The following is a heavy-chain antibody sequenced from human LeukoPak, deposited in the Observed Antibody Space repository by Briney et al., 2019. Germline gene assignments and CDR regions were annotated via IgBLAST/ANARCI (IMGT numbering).Heavy chain of an antibody. CDR3: VKAYYYDSSGYDDAFDI. CDR1: GFTFSSYA. V-gene: IGHV3-64D*06. D-gene: IGHD3-22*01. Sequence: GGSLRLSCSASGFTFSSYAMHWVRQAPGKGLEYVSAISSNGGSTYYADSVKGRFTISRDNSKNTLYPQMSSLRAEDTAVYYCVKAYYYDSSGYDDAFDIWGQGTMVTVSS. CDR2: ISSNGGST. J-gene: IGHJ3*02.